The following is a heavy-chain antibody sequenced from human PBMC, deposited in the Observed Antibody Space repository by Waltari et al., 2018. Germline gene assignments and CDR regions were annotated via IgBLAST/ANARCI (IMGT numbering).Heavy chain of an antibody. Sequence: VQLLESGGGLAQPGGSLRLSCAASGFNFNTYAMSWVRQAPGKGLEWVSLIYSGGRNTYYADSVEGRFTVSRDNSKNTVYLQMNGLRVEDTAKYYCAKFAAYYDSDYWYFDDWGQGTLVTVSS. CDR3: AKFAAYYDSDYWYFDD. CDR2: IYSGGRNT. D-gene: IGHD3-22*01. CDR1: GFNFNTYA. J-gene: IGHJ4*02. V-gene: IGHV3-23*03.